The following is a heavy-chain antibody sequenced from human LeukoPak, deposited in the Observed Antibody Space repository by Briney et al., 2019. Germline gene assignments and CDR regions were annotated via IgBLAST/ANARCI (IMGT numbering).Heavy chain of an antibody. CDR1: GYRFTSDW. Sequence: GESLKISGKGSGYRFTSDWTGWVRQMPAKGMEWLGIIYPGDYDTRYRPSFQGKGTISAEKSISTDHLQWSSLEASDASMYYCARHSDGDSSDYWGQGTLVTVSS. CDR2: IYPGDYDT. D-gene: IGHD4-17*01. V-gene: IGHV5-51*02. J-gene: IGHJ4*02. CDR3: ARHSDGDSSDY.